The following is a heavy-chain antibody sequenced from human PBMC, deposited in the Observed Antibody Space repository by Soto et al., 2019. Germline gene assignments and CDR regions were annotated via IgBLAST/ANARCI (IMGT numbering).Heavy chain of an antibody. J-gene: IGHJ6*03. CDR3: AREKDYSNYLGYYYYYMDV. CDR1: GFTFSSYW. CDR2: IKQDGSEK. D-gene: IGHD4-4*01. V-gene: IGHV3-7*01. Sequence: GGSLRLSCAASGFTFSSYWMSGVRQAPGKGLEWVANIKQDGSEKYYVDSVKGRFTISRDNAKNSLYLQMNSLRAEDTAVYYCAREKDYSNYLGYYYYYMDVWGKGTTVTVSS.